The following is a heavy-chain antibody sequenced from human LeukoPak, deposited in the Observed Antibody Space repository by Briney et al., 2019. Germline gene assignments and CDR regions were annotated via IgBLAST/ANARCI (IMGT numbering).Heavy chain of an antibody. CDR3: ARTRYYYNSRSYGAPYYFDY. CDR2: IYYSGYT. D-gene: IGHD3-10*01. CDR1: GGSISSYY. V-gene: IGHV4-59*08. Sequence: SETLSLTCTVSGGSISSYYWSWIRQPPGKGLKWIGNIYYSGYTTYSPSLRSRVTISVDTSKNQFSLKLSSVTAADTAVYYCARTRYYYNSRSYGAPYYFDYWGQGTLVTVSS. J-gene: IGHJ4*02.